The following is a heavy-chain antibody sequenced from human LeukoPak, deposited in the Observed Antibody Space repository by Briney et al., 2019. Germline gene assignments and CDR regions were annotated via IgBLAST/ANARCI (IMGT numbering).Heavy chain of an antibody. CDR2: IYYSGST. V-gene: IGHV4-31*03. CDR3: ARDSPYGSGSYLLNAFDI. Sequence: PSETLSLTCTVSGGSISRGGYYWSWIRQHPGKGLEWIGYIYYSGSTYYNPSLKSRVTISVDTSKNQFSLKLSSVTAADTAVYYCARDSPYGSGSYLLNAFDIWGQGTMVTVSS. D-gene: IGHD3-10*01. CDR1: GGSISRGGYY. J-gene: IGHJ3*02.